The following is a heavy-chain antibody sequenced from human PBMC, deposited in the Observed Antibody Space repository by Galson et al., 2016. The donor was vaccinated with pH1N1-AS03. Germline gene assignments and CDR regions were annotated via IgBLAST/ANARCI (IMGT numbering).Heavy chain of an antibody. D-gene: IGHD6-13*01. CDR1: GFTVSSGYH. V-gene: IGHV3-7*01. CDR2: IKQDGSEK. J-gene: IGHJ5*02. Sequence: SLRLSCAATGFTVSSGYHMSWVRQAPGKGLEWVANIKQDGSEKYYVDSVKGRFTISRDNAKNSLYLQMNSLRAEDTAVYYCASAIAAAGSSWGQGTLVTVSS. CDR3: ASAIAAAGSS.